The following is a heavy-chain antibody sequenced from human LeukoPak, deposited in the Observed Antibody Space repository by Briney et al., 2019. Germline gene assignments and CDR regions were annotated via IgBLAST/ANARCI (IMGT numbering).Heavy chain of an antibody. CDR3: ARDTRQTSVTNFDS. J-gene: IGHJ4*02. V-gene: IGHV3-21*06. Sequence: GESLRLSCATSGFTFSSYAMDWVRQAPGKGLEWVSSISSGGNYKNYGDSVWGRFTVSRDDAKNSLYLEMNSLRAEDTAVYYCARDTRQTSVTNFDSWGQGTLVIVS. CDR2: ISSGGNYK. D-gene: IGHD4-17*01. CDR1: GFTFSSYA.